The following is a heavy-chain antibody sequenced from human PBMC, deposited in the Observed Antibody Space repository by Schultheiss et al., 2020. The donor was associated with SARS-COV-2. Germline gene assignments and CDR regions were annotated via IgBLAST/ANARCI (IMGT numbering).Heavy chain of an antibody. J-gene: IGHJ6*03. Sequence: SETLSLTCTVSGGSIRSNYWSWIRQPPGKGLEWIGYIYYSGSTNYNPSLKSRVTISVDTSKKQFSLKLSSVTAADTAVYYCARQSSFWSGYYTEYYYYYMDVWGKGTAVTVSS. V-gene: IGHV4-59*08. D-gene: IGHD3-3*01. CDR3: ARQSSFWSGYYTEYYYYYMDV. CDR2: IYYSGST. CDR1: GGSIRSNY.